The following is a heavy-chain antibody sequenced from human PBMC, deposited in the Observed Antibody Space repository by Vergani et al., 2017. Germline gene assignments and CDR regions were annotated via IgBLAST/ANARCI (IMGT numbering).Heavy chain of an antibody. J-gene: IGHJ5*02. CDR2: IYYSGST. D-gene: IGHD6-19*01. CDR3: ARHATVEWLVKLGWIDP. V-gene: IGHV4-39*01. CDR1: GASIRSSNYY. Sequence: QLQLQESGPGLVKPSATLSLTCSVSGASIRSSNYYWGWIRQPPGKGLEWIASIYYSGSTYYNPSLKSRVTVSVDTSKNQFSLKRSSVTAADTAVYFCARHATVEWLVKLGWIDPWGQGILVTVS.